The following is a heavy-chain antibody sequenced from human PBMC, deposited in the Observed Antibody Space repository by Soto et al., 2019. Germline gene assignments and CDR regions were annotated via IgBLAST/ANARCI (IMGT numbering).Heavy chain of an antibody. J-gene: IGHJ6*02. D-gene: IGHD3-10*01. CDR3: ARARITMVRGDNYYYYGMDV. V-gene: IGHV1-69*13. CDR1: GGTFSSYA. CDR2: IIPIFGTA. Sequence: ASVKVSCKASGGTFSSYAISWVRQAPGQGLEWMGGIIPIFGTANYAQKFQGRVTITADESTSTAYMELSSLRPEDTAVYYCARARITMVRGDNYYYYGMDVWGQGTTVTVSS.